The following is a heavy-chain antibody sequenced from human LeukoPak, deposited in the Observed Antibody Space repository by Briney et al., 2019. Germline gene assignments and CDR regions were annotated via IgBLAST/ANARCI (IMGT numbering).Heavy chain of an antibody. CDR3: ARVPLGGFGELLPNDY. D-gene: IGHD3-10*01. V-gene: IGHV1-69*05. CDR2: IIPIFGTA. J-gene: IGHJ4*02. CDR1: GGTFSSYA. Sequence: SGKVSCKASGGTFSSYAISWVRQAPGQGLEWMGRIIPIFGTANYAQKFQGRVTITTDESTSTAYMELSSLRSEDTAVYYCARVPLGGFGELLPNDYWGQGTLVTVSS.